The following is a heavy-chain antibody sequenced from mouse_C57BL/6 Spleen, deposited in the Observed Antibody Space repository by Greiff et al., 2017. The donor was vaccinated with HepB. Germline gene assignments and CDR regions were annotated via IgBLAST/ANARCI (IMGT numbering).Heavy chain of an antibody. Sequence: EVQLVESEGGLVQPGSSMKLSCTASGFTFSDYYMAWVRQVPEKGLEWVANINYDGSSTYYLDSLKSRFIISRDNAKNILYLQMSSLKSEDTATYYCARDLGGRGNFDYWGQGTTLTVSS. CDR2: INYDGSST. D-gene: IGHD3-3*01. J-gene: IGHJ2*01. CDR1: GFTFSDYY. CDR3: ARDLGGRGNFDY. V-gene: IGHV5-16*01.